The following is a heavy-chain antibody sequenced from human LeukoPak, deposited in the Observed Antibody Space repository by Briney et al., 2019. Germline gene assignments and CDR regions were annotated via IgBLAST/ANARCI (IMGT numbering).Heavy chain of an antibody. V-gene: IGHV3-73*01. CDR2: IRSKANSYAT. CDR3: ARVAPTHPGPWAFDI. J-gene: IGHJ3*02. CDR1: GFTFSGSA. Sequence: GGSLRLSCAASGFTFSGSAMHWVRQASGKGLEWVGRIRSKANSYATAYAASVKGRFTISRDDSKNTAYLQMNSLKTEDTAVYYCARVAPTHPGPWAFDIWGQGTMVTVSS.